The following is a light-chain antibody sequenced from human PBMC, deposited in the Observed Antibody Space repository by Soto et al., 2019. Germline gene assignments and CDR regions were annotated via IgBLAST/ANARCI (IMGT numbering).Light chain of an antibody. CDR2: XXX. CDR1: NIGSKS. CDR3: QVWDSSSDHVV. J-gene: IGLJ2*01. V-gene: IGLV3-21*04. Sequence: SYELTQPPSVSVAPGKTARITCGGNNIGSKSVHWYQQKPGQAPVLVIYXXXXXXXXXXXXXXXXXXXNTATLTISRVEAXXXXXXXCQVWDSSSDHVVFGGGTKLTVL.